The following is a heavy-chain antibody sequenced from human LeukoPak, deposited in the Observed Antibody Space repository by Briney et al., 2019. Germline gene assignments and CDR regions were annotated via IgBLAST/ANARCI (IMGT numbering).Heavy chain of an antibody. J-gene: IGHJ5*02. CDR2: IYTSGST. CDR3: ARDPSAVASQVWFDP. D-gene: IGHD6-19*01. V-gene: IGHV4-61*02. CDR1: GGSLSSGSYY. Sequence: SETLSLTCIVSGGSLSSGSYYWSWTRQPAGKGLEWIGRIYTSGSTNYNPCLKSRDTMPVHTSQNQFSLKLSSVTAADTAVYCCARDPSAVASQVWFDPWGQGTLGTVSS.